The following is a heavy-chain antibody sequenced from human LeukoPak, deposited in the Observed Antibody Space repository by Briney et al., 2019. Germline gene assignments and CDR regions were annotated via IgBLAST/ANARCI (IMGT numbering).Heavy chain of an antibody. CDR2: MNPNSGNT. CDR3: ARDGSGSYCDRGWFDP. CDR1: AYTFTSYN. V-gene: IGHV1-8*01. D-gene: IGHD3-10*01. Sequence: VASVKVSCKASAYTFTSYNINWVRQATGQGLEWMGWMNPNSGNTGYAQKFQGRVTMTRNTSISTAYMELSSLTSEDTAVYYCARDGSGSYCDRGWFDPWGQGTLVTVSS. J-gene: IGHJ5*02.